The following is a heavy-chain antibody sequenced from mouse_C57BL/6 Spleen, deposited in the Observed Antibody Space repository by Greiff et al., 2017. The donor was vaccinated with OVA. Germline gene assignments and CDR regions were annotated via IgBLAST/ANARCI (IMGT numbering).Heavy chain of an antibody. CDR2: IYPGSGST. Sequence: QVQLQQSGAELVKPGASVKMSCKASGYTFTSYWITWVKQRPGQGLEWIGDIYPGSGSTNYNEKFKSKATLTVDTSSSTAYMQLSSLTSEDSAVYYCARGSMVTTRAWFAYWGQGTLVTVSA. CDR1: GYTFTSYW. D-gene: IGHD2-2*01. V-gene: IGHV1-55*01. J-gene: IGHJ3*01. CDR3: ARGSMVTTRAWFAY.